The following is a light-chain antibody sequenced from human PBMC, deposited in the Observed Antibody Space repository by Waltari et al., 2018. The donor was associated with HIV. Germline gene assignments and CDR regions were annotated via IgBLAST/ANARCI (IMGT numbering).Light chain of an antibody. V-gene: IGLV2-14*03. CDR2: DVS. J-gene: IGLJ2*01. Sequence: QSALTQPASVSGSPGQSITISCTGTSSDVGGYSYVSWYQHPPGKAPKLMIFDVSKRPVGVSDRFSGPNAGNTASLTIDGLQVRDEADYCCSSYTSTTTLEVFGGGTKLTVL. CDR3: SSYTSTTTLEV. CDR1: SSDVGGYSY.